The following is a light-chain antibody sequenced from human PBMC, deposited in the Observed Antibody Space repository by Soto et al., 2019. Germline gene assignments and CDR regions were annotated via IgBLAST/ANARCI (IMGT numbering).Light chain of an antibody. Sequence: EIVLTQSPGTLSLSPGERATLSCRASQSVSNNYLAWYHQKPGQAPRLLIDGASNRATGIPDRFSGSGSGTYFTLTISRLEPEDVAVYYCQQYGSSGTVGQGTKVEIK. CDR3: QQYGSSGT. V-gene: IGKV3-20*01. J-gene: IGKJ1*01. CDR1: QSVSNNY. CDR2: GAS.